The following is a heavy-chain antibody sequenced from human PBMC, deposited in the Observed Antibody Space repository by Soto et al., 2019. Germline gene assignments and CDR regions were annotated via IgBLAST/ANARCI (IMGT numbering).Heavy chain of an antibody. V-gene: IGHV3-30*18. CDR1: GFAFSTYG. D-gene: IGHD4-17*01. Sequence: GGSLRLSCAATGFAFSTYGMHWVRQAPGKGREWVAAISYDGNEKYYADSVKGRFIISRDNSKNSVYLQMNSLRSDDSAIYYCAKGATVTTHYQYYGMDVWGQGTTVTVSS. J-gene: IGHJ6*02. CDR3: AKGATVTTHYQYYGMDV. CDR2: ISYDGNEK.